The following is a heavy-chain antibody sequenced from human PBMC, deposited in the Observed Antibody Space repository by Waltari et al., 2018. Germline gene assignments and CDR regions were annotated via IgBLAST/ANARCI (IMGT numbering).Heavy chain of an antibody. CDR2: VSYDGSET. J-gene: IGHJ3*02. D-gene: IGHD1-1*01. CDR3: ARGPVDGTKRGAFDI. V-gene: IGHV3-30*03. CDR1: GFLCGGTG. Sequence: QVQLVESGGTVVRPGKSLRLSCVGSGFLCGGTGMHWVRQAPGKGLEWVAGVSYDGSETYYGDSVKGRFTISRDNSNNTLHLQMTSLRDEDTAIFYCARGPVDGTKRGAFDIWGQGTMVTVSS.